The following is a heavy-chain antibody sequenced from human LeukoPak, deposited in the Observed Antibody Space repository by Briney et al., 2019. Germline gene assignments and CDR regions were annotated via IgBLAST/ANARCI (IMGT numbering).Heavy chain of an antibody. V-gene: IGHV4-39*01. D-gene: IGHD6-19*01. CDR1: GGSISSSSYY. J-gene: IGHJ4*02. CDR2: IYYSGRT. CDR3: AFVGIAVAGTGAAGPYYFDY. Sequence: SETLSLTCTVSGGSISSSSYYWGWIRQPPGKGLEWIGSIYYSGRTYYNPSLKGRVTISVDTSKNQFSLKLSSVTAADTAVYYCAFVGIAVAGTGAAGPYYFDYWGQGTLVTVSS.